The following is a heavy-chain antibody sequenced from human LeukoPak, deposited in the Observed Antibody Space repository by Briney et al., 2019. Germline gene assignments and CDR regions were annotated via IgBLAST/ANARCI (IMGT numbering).Heavy chain of an antibody. J-gene: IGHJ3*02. CDR2: IYTSGSGSS. CDR3: ARLSVPDGEGAFDI. Sequence: SETLSLTCTVSGGSMSRYYWSWIRQPAGKGLEWIGRIYTSGSGSSTYNPSLKSRVTMSIDTSKNQFSLRLSSVTAADTAIYYCARLSVPDGEGAFDIWGQGTLVTVSS. CDR1: GGSMSRYY. D-gene: IGHD2-2*01. V-gene: IGHV4-4*07.